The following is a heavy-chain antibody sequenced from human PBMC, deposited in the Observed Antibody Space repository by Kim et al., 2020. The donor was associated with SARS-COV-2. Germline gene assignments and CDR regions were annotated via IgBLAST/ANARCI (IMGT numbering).Heavy chain of an antibody. CDR2: INTNTGNP. V-gene: IGHV7-4-1*02. CDR1: GSTFTSYA. Sequence: ASVKVSCKASGSTFTSYAMNWVRQAPGQGLEWMGWINTNTGNPTYPQGFTGRFVFSLDTSVSTAYLQITSLKAEDTAVYYCARDRTSSSSKLFDYWGQGTLVTVSS. J-gene: IGHJ4*02. D-gene: IGHD6-13*01. CDR3: ARDRTSSSSKLFDY.